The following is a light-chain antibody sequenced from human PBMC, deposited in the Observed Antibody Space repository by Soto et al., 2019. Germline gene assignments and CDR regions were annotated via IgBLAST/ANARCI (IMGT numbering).Light chain of an antibody. Sequence: QSLLTQPPSASGSPGQSVTISCTGTSSDVGGYNYVSWYQQHPGKAPKLMIYEGNKRPSGVSNRFSGSKSGKTASLTISGLQAEDEGTYYCCSYAGSSPLYVFGTGTKLTVL. CDR3: CSYAGSSPLYV. CDR1: SSDVGGYNY. CDR2: EGN. J-gene: IGLJ1*01. V-gene: IGLV2-23*01.